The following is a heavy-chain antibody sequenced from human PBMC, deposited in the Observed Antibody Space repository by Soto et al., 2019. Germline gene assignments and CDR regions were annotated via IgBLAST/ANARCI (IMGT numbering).Heavy chain of an antibody. D-gene: IGHD3-9*01. V-gene: IGHV3-9*01. CDR2: ISWNSGSI. J-gene: IGHJ4*02. Sequence: EVQLVESGGGLVQPGRSLRLSCAASGFTFDDYAMHWVRQAPGKGLEWVSGISWNSGSIGYADSVKGRFTISRDNAKNSLYLQMNSLRAEDTALYYCSKDMDDSLTVPDYWGQGTLVTVSS. CDR1: GFTFDDYA. CDR3: SKDMDDSLTVPDY.